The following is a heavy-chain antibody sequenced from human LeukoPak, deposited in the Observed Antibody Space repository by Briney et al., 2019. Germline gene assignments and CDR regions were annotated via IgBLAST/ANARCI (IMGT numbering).Heavy chain of an antibody. J-gene: IGHJ4*02. Sequence: PGGSLRLSCAASGFTFSSYGMHWVRQAPGKGLEWVAVIWYDGTNKYYAESVKGRFTISRDISKNTLFLQMSSLRAEDTAVYYCARNGAGWYFDYWGQGTLVTVSS. CDR3: ARNGAGWYFDY. V-gene: IGHV3-33*01. D-gene: IGHD1-26*01. CDR1: GFTFSSYG. CDR2: IWYDGTNK.